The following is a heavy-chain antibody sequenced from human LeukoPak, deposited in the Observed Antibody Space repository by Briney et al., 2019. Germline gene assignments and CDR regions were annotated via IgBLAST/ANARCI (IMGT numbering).Heavy chain of an antibody. Sequence: SETLSLTCTVSGGSISSSSYYWGWIRQPPGKGLEWIGSIYYSGSTYYNPSLKSRVTISVDTSKNQFSLKLSSVTAADTAVYYCARRTYCSGGSCYPWYSGVWLSWGQGTLVTVSS. CDR2: IYYSGST. CDR3: ARRTYCSGGSCYPWYSGVWLS. V-gene: IGHV4-39*01. CDR1: GGSISSSSYY. D-gene: IGHD2-15*01. J-gene: IGHJ4*02.